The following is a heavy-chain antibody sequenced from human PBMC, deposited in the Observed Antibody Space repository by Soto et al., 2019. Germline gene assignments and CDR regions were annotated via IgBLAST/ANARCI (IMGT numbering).Heavy chain of an antibody. CDR3: ANDPGNYDSSGYYHPNFHY. V-gene: IGHV3-33*03. D-gene: IGHD3-22*01. J-gene: IGHJ4*02. Sequence: PGGSLRLSCAASGFTFSSYGMHWVRQAPGKGLEWVAVIWYDGSNKYYADSVKGRFNISRDNSKNTLYLQMNSLRAEDTAVYYCANDPGNYDSSGYYHPNFHYWGQGTLVTV. CDR2: IWYDGSNK. CDR1: GFTFSSYG.